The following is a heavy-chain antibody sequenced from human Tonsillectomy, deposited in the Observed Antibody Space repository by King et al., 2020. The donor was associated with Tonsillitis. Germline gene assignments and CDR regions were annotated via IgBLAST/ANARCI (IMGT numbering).Heavy chain of an antibody. CDR3: ARGHPKLRWFDP. V-gene: IGHV4-30-4*01. CDR1: GGSFSSGDYY. CDR2: IYYSGST. D-gene: IGHD3-16*01. Sequence: VQLQESGPGLVKSSQTLSLTCTVSGGSFSSGDYYWNWIRQPPGKGLEWIGYIYYSGSTYYNASLKSRVTISVDTSKNQFSLKLGSVTAADTAVYYCARGHPKLRWFDPWGQGTLVTVSS. J-gene: IGHJ5*02.